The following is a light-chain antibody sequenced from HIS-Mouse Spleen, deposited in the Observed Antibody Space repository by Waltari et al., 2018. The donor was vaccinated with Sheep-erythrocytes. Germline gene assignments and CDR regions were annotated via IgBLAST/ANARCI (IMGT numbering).Light chain of an antibody. CDR1: SRDVGSYNL. V-gene: IGLV2-23*01. CDR3: CSYAGSSTPWV. CDR2: EGS. J-gene: IGLJ3*02. Sequence: QSALTQPASVSGSPGQSITIPCTGASRDVGSYNLTLWYPQHPGKAPKRMFYEGSKRPSGVSNRFSGSKSGNTASLTISGLQAEDEADYYCCSYAGSSTPWVFGGGTKLTVL.